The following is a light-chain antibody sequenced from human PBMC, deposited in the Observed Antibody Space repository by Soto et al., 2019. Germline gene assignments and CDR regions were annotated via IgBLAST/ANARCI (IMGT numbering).Light chain of an antibody. V-gene: IGLV9-49*01. CDR2: VGTGGIVG. Sequence: QLVLTQPPSASASLGASVTLTCTLSSGYSNYNVDWYQQRPGKGPRFVMRVGTGGIVGSKGDGIPDRFSVLGSGLNRYLTIKNIQEEDESDYHCGADHGSGSNFPVLFGGGTKVTVL. J-gene: IGLJ2*01. CDR3: GADHGSGSNFPVL. CDR1: SGYSNYN.